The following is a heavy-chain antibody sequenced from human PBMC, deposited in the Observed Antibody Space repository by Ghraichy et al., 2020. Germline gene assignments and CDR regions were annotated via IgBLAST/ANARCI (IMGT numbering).Heavy chain of an antibody. CDR1: GFTFSSYW. D-gene: IGHD2-21*01. V-gene: IGHV3-7*03. J-gene: IGHJ4*02. CDR3: ARRAHM. Sequence: GGSLRLSCVASGFTFSSYWMSWVRQAPGKGLEGVATIKPDGSEKFYVDSMKGRFTISRDNAKNSLYLQMTGLGAEDTAVYYCARRAHMRGQGTLVTVSS. CDR2: IKPDGSEK.